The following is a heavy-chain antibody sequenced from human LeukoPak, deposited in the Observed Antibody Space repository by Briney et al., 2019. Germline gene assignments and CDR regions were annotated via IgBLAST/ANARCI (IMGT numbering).Heavy chain of an antibody. D-gene: IGHD3-3*01. CDR1: GGSFSGYY. CDR3: ARGPYYDFWSGYRYYYYYGMDV. Sequence: PSETLSLTCAVYGGSFSGYYWSWIRQPPGKGLEWIGEINHSGSTNYNPSLKSRATISVDTSKNQFSLKLSSVTAADTAVYYCARGPYYDFWSGYRYYYYYGMDVWGQGTTVTVSS. CDR2: INHSGST. J-gene: IGHJ6*02. V-gene: IGHV4-34*01.